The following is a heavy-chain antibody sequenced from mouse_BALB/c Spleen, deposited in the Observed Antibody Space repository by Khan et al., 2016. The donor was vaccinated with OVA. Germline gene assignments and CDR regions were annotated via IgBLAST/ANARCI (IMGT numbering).Heavy chain of an antibody. V-gene: IGHV1-20*02. CDR1: GYSFTGYF. Sequence: VRLQQSGPELVKPGASVKISCKASGYSFTGYFMNWVMQSHGKSLEWIGRINPHIGETLYNQKFRDKATLTVDESSSTAHMELRSLASEDSAVYYCARTYGSDFDYWGQGTTLTVSS. D-gene: IGHD1-1*01. CDR3: ARTYGSDFDY. CDR2: INPHIGET. J-gene: IGHJ2*01.